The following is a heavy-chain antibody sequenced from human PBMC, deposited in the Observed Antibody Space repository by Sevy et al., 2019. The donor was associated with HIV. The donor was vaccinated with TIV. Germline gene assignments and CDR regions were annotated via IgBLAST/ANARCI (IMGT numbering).Heavy chain of an antibody. Sequence: GESLKISCAASGFTFSTYAMSWVRQAPGKGLEWVSAISGSGGSGDSTYYADSVKGRFTISRDNSKNTLYLQMNSLRAEDTAVYYCAKDRAWEYYDSSGYYHHYWGQGTLVTVSS. CDR1: GFTFSTYA. CDR3: AKDRAWEYYDSSGYYHHY. V-gene: IGHV3-23*01. CDR2: ISGSGGSGDST. D-gene: IGHD3-22*01. J-gene: IGHJ4*02.